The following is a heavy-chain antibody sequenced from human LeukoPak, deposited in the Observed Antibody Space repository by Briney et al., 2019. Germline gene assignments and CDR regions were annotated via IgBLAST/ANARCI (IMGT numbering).Heavy chain of an antibody. CDR1: GYTFTSYD. D-gene: IGHD4-23*01. V-gene: IGHV1-18*01. CDR2: ISAYTGNT. J-gene: IGHJ3*02. Sequence: EASVKVSCKASGYTFTSYDINWVRQAPGQGLEWMGWISAYTGNTNYAQKLQGRVTMTTDTSTSTAYMELRSLRSDDTAVFYCARDGVRWELASAFDIWGQGTMVTVSA. CDR3: ARDGVRWELASAFDI.